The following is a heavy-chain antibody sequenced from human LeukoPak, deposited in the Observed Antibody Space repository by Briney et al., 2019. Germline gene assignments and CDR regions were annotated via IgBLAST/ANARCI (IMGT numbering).Heavy chain of an antibody. CDR1: GFTFSSYS. J-gene: IGHJ6*02. V-gene: IGHV3-21*01. CDR2: ISSSSSYI. CDR3: ASLLLQRSYYYGMDV. Sequence: GGSLRLSCAASGFTFSSYSMNWVRQAPGKGLEWVSSISSSSSYIYYADSVKGRFTISRDNAKNSLYLQMNSLRAEDTAVYYCASLLLQRSYYYGMDVWGQGTTVTVSS. D-gene: IGHD2/OR15-2a*01.